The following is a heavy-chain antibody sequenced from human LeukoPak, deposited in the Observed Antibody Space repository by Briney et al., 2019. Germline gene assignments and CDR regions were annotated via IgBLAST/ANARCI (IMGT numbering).Heavy chain of an antibody. CDR3: AKNPLVAGTIYFDS. V-gene: IGHV3-23*01. J-gene: IGHJ4*02. Sequence: QPGGSLRLSCAASGFTFTSYAMSWVRQAPGKGLEWVSSIGGNGDSRNYADSVKGRFTISRDNSKSTLYLEMNSLRAEDTAVYYCAKNPLVAGTIYFDSWGQGTLLTVSS. CDR2: IGGNGDSR. CDR1: GFTFTSYA. D-gene: IGHD6-19*01.